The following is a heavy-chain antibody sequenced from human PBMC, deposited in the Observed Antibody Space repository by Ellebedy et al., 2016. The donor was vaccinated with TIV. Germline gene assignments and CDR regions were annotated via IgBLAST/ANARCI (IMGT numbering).Heavy chain of an antibody. D-gene: IGHD2-15*01. CDR1: GYTFTNHV. CDR3: AKDFVAATLVLDG. CDR2: INTYSGSP. V-gene: IGHV7-4-1*02. Sequence: AASVKVSCKASGYTFTNHVVNWVRQAPGQGPEWMGYINTYSGSPIYAQGFTGRFLFSVDTSDTTVYLQISGLRSEDTAVYYCAKDFVAATLVLDGWGQGTTVTVSS. J-gene: IGHJ6*02.